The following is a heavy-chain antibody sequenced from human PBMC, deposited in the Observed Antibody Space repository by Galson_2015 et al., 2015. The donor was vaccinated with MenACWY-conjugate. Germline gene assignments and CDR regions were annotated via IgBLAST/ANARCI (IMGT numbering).Heavy chain of an antibody. CDR2: INQDGSEK. CDR3: ARDSSSSDFDY. V-gene: IGHV3-7*03. Sequence: SLRLSCAASGFTFSSYWMTWVRQAPGRGLEWVANINQDGSEKKYVDSVKGRFTISRDNAHNSLYLQLNSLRAEDTAVYYCARDSSSSDFDYWGQGTLVIVSS. D-gene: IGHD6-6*01. CDR1: GFTFSSYW. J-gene: IGHJ5*01.